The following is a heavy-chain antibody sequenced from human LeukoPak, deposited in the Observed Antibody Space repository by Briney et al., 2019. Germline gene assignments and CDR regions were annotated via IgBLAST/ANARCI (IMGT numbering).Heavy chain of an antibody. D-gene: IGHD6-13*01. J-gene: IGHJ4*02. Sequence: PGGSLRLSCVASGFTFSSYWINWVRQTPGKGLVWVSRINSDGSSTTYADSVKGRFTISRDNAKNTLYLQMNSLRAEDTAVYYCARARIAAAGIFFDYWGQGTLVTVSS. CDR3: ARARIAAAGIFFDY. V-gene: IGHV3-74*01. CDR2: INSDGSST. CDR1: GFTFSSYW.